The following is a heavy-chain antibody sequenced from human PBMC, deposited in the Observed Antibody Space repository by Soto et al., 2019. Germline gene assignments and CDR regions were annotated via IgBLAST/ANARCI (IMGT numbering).Heavy chain of an antibody. CDR3: ARGFGRFNY. D-gene: IGHD3-10*01. J-gene: IGHJ4*02. Sequence: EVQLLESGGGLVQPGGSLRLSCGVSGFTFNDFEMNWVRQAPGKGLEWLAYINGSGTTKKYADSVRGRFTISRDNPNNSLFLQMSSLSASDTAIDYCARGFGRFNYWGQGTLVSVSS. CDR2: INGSGTTK. V-gene: IGHV3-48*03. CDR1: GFTFNDFE.